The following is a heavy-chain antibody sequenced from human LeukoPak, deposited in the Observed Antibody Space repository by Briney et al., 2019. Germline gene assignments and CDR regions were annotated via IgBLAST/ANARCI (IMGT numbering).Heavy chain of an antibody. CDR2: IYTSGST. D-gene: IGHD2-15*01. CDR3: ARTYCSGSSCSIDY. J-gene: IGHJ4*02. Sequence: SETLSLTCTVSGGSISSYYWSWIWQPPGKGLEWIGYIYTSGSTNYNPSLKSRVTISVDTSKNQFSLKLSSVTAADTAVYYCARTYCSGSSCSIDYWGQGTLVTVSS. V-gene: IGHV4-4*09. CDR1: GGSISSYY.